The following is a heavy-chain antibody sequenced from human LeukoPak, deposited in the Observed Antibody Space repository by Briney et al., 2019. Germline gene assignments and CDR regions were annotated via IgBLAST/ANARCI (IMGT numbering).Heavy chain of an antibody. Sequence: PGGSLRLSCAASGFTFSSYGMHWVRQAPGKGLEWVAVIWYDGSNKYYADSVKGRFTISRDNSKNTLYLQMNSLRAEDTAVYYCARDLKYYYDSSGYCPPGIKNYYGMDVWGQGTTVTVSS. CDR3: ARDLKYYYDSSGYCPPGIKNYYGMDV. CDR2: IWYDGSNK. CDR1: GFTFSSYG. D-gene: IGHD3-22*01. J-gene: IGHJ6*02. V-gene: IGHV3-33*01.